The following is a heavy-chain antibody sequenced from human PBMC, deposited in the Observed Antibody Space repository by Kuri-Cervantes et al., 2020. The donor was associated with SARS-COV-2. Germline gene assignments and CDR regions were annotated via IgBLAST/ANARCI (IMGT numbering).Heavy chain of an antibody. CDR3: ARARYSGRSHNNFDY. D-gene: IGHD6-13*01. V-gene: IGHV1-2*04. CDR2: INPNSGGT. CDR1: GYTFTGYY. Sequence: ASVKVSCKASGYTFTGYYMHWVRQAPGQGLEWMGWINPNSGGTNYAQKFQGWVTMTRDTSISTAYMELSRLRSEDTAVYYCARARYSGRSHNNFDYWGQGTLVTVSS. J-gene: IGHJ4*02.